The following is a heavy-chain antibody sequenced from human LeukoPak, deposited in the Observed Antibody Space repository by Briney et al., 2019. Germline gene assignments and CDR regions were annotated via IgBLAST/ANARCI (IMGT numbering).Heavy chain of an antibody. J-gene: IGHJ4*02. CDR1: GFTFGDYA. Sequence: GGSLRLSCTASGFTFGDYAMSWVRQAPGKGLEWVGFIRSKAYGGTTEYAASVKGRFTISRDDSKSIAYLQMNSLKTEDTAVYYCTSGPEYSYGSGYWGQGTLVTVSS. CDR3: TSGPEYSYGSGY. D-gene: IGHD5-18*01. V-gene: IGHV3-49*04. CDR2: IRSKAYGGTT.